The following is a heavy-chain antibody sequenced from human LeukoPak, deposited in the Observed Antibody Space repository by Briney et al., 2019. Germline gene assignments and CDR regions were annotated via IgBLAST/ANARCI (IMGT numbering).Heavy chain of an antibody. CDR3: AKDGSSSGSTGHFDY. V-gene: IGHV3-43D*03. J-gene: IGHJ4*01. D-gene: IGHD6-19*01. CDR1: GFTFDDYA. CDR2: ISWDGGST. Sequence: GGSLRLSCVASGFTFDDYAMHWIRQAPGKGLEWVSLISWDGGSTYYADSVKGRFIISRDNSKNSLYLQMNSLRAEDTALYYCAKDGSSSGSTGHFDYWGHGTLVTVSS.